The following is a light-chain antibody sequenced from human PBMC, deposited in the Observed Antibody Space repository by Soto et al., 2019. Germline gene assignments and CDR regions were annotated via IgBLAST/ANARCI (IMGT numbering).Light chain of an antibody. CDR1: SSNIGNNY. Sequence: QSVLTQPPSVSAAAGQKVTISCSGSSSNIGNNYVSWYQQFPGTAPKLLIYDNNKRPSGIPDRFSGSKSGTSATLGITGVQTGDEADYYCGSWDSSLSGGVFGGGTKLTVL. J-gene: IGLJ2*01. CDR3: GSWDSSLSGGV. CDR2: DNN. V-gene: IGLV1-51*01.